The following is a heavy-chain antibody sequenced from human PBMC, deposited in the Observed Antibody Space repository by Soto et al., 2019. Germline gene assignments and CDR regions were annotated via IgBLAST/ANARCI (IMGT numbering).Heavy chain of an antibody. D-gene: IGHD2-8*02. Sequence: QVQLVEAGGGVVQPGRSLRLSCAASGFTFSNYAMHWGRQAPGKGLEWVAVISYDGSNKYYADSVKGRFTISRDNSKNTMSVQMNSLRAEDTAVYYCAREDTGSFDYWGQGTLVTVSS. V-gene: IGHV3-30-3*01. CDR3: AREDTGSFDY. J-gene: IGHJ4*02. CDR2: ISYDGSNK. CDR1: GFTFSNYA.